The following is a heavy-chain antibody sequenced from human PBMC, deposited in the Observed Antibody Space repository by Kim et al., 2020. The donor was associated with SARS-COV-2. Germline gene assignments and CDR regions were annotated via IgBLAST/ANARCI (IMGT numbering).Heavy chain of an antibody. Sequence: SETLSLTCTVSGGSVSSGSYYWSWIRQPPGKGLEWIGYIYYSGSTNYNPSLKSRVTISVDTSKNQFSLKLSSVTAADTAVYYCARIPTHYYGSGSYGVGAFDIWGQGTRVTVSS. CDR1: GGSVSSGSYY. CDR3: ARIPTHYYGSGSYGVGAFDI. J-gene: IGHJ3*02. D-gene: IGHD3-10*01. CDR2: IYYSGST. V-gene: IGHV4-61*01.